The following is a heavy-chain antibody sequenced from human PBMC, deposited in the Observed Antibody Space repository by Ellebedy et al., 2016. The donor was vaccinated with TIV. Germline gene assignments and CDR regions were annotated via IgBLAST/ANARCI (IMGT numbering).Heavy chain of an antibody. CDR2: IKQDGSEK. Sequence: GGSLRLXXAASGFTFSSYWMSWVRQAPGKGLEWVANIKQDGSEKYYVDSVKGRFTISRDNAKNSLYLQMNSLRAEDTAVYYCARDGPDIVVVPAAITRVYYYYYMDVWGKGTTVTVSS. CDR3: ARDGPDIVVVPAAITRVYYYYYMDV. CDR1: GFTFSSYW. J-gene: IGHJ6*03. D-gene: IGHD2-2*01. V-gene: IGHV3-7*01.